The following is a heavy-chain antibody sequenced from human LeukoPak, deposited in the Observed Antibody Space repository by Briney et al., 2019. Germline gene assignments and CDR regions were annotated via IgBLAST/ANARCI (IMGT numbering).Heavy chain of an antibody. J-gene: IGHJ5*02. Sequence: GGSLRLSCAASGFTFSSYIMNWVRQAPGKGLEWVAVIPYDGSNKYYADSVKGRFTISRDNSKNTLYLQMNSLRAEDTAVYYCAKAYSSSQGDWFDHWGQGTLVTVSS. D-gene: IGHD6-13*01. CDR3: AKAYSSSQGDWFDH. CDR1: GFTFSSYI. CDR2: IPYDGSNK. V-gene: IGHV3-30*18.